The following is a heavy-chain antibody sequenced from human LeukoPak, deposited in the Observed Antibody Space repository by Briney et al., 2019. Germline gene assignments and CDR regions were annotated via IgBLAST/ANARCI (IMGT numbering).Heavy chain of an antibody. Sequence: PGGSLRLSCAVSGFTFSGFWMSWSRQAPGKGLEWVASINSDGSEGYYADVVKGRFTISRDNAKNSLYLQINSLRAEDTAVYYCARVRDYYDSSGSYFWYFDLWGRGTLVTVSS. J-gene: IGHJ2*01. CDR2: INSDGSEG. D-gene: IGHD3-22*01. CDR1: GFTFSGFW. V-gene: IGHV3-7*03. CDR3: ARVRDYYDSSGSYFWYFDL.